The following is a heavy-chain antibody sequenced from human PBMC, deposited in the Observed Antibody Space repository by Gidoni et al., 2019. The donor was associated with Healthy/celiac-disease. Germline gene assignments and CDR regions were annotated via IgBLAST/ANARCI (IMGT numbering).Heavy chain of an antibody. CDR2: IYWDDDK. Sequence: QITLKESGPTLVKPTQTLTLTCTFSGFSLSTSGVGVGWIRQPPGKALEWLALIYWDDDKRYSPSLKSRLTITKDTSKNQVVLTMTNMHPVDTATYYCAHCQVDSSSWYFGWFDPWGQGTLVTVSS. D-gene: IGHD6-13*01. J-gene: IGHJ5*02. V-gene: IGHV2-5*02. CDR3: AHCQVDSSSWYFGWFDP. CDR1: GFSLSTSGVG.